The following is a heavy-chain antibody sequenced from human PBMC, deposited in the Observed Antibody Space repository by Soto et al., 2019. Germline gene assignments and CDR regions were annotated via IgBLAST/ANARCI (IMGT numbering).Heavy chain of an antibody. D-gene: IGHD3-3*02. J-gene: IGHJ3*02. CDR3: AKDSNDAFDI. V-gene: IGHV3-30*18. CDR1: GFTFSSYG. CDR2: ISYDGSNK. Sequence: QVQLVESGGGVVQPGRSLRLSCAASGFTFSSYGMHWVRQAPGKGLEWVAVISYDGSNKYYADSVKGRFTISRDNSKNTLYLQMNSLRAEDTAGYYCAKDSNDAFDIWGQGTMVTVSS.